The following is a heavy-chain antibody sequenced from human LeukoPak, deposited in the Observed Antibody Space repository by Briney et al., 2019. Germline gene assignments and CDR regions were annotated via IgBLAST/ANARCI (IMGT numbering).Heavy chain of an antibody. CDR2: IIPIFGTA. Sequence: SVKVSCEASGGTFSSYAISWVRQAPGQGLEWMGGIIPIFGTANYAQKFQGRVTITADESTSTAYMELSSLRSEDTAVYYCARGGAAQYNWFDPWGQGTLVTVSS. CDR3: ARGGAAQYNWFDP. CDR1: GGTFSSYA. D-gene: IGHD6-13*01. V-gene: IGHV1-69*13. J-gene: IGHJ5*02.